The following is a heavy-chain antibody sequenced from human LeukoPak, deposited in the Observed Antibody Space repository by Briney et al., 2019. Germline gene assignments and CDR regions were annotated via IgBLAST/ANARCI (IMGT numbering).Heavy chain of an antibody. CDR2: IRSKANNYAT. J-gene: IGHJ4*02. Sequence: PGGSLRLSCADSGVSFSSSVIHWVRQASGKGLEWVGRIRSKANNYATAYAASVKGKFTISRDDSKNTAYLQMYRLKTEDTAVYYCVAVAAAARGYWGQGTLVTVSS. CDR3: VAVAAAARGY. D-gene: IGHD6-25*01. CDR1: GVSFSSSV. V-gene: IGHV3-73*01.